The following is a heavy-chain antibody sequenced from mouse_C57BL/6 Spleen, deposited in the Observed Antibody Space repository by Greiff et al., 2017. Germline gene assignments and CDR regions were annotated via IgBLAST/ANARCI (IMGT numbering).Heavy chain of an antibody. CDR2: INPRTGGT. J-gene: IGHJ3*01. D-gene: IGHD1-1*01. CDR3: ARWGYYCSLFAY. V-gene: IGHV1-42*01. CDR1: GYSFTGYY. Sequence: EVQLQQSGPELVKPGASVKISCKASGYSFTGYYMNWVKQSPEKSLEWIGEINPRTGGTTYNQKFKAKATLTVDKSSSTAYMQLKSLTSEDSAVYYCARWGYYCSLFAYWGQGTLVTVSA.